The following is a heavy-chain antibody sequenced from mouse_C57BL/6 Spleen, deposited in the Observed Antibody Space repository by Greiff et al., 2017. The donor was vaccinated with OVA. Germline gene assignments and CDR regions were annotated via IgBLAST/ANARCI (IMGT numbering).Heavy chain of an antibody. Sequence: VQLQQSGPELVKPGASVKISCKASGYTFTDYYMNWVKQSHGKSLEWIGDINPNNGGTSYNQKFKGKATLTVDKSSSTAYMELRSLTSEDSAVYYCASPTGTLDYWGQGTTLTVSS. CDR3: ASPTGTLDY. D-gene: IGHD4-1*01. CDR2: INPNNGGT. V-gene: IGHV1-26*01. J-gene: IGHJ2*01. CDR1: GYTFTDYY.